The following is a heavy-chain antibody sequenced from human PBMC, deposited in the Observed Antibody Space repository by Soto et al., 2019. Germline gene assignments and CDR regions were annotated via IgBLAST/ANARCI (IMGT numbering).Heavy chain of an antibody. CDR1: GGTFSSYA. CDR3: ARDLSVAGSGSHFDY. D-gene: IGHD6-19*01. Sequence: QVQLVQSGAEVKKPGSSVKVSCKASGGTFSSYAISWVRQAPGQGLEWMGGIIPIFGTANYAQKFQGRVTITADETTSTAYIALRRLRSEDTAVYYCARDLSVAGSGSHFDYWGQGTLVTVSS. V-gene: IGHV1-69*01. CDR2: IIPIFGTA. J-gene: IGHJ4*02.